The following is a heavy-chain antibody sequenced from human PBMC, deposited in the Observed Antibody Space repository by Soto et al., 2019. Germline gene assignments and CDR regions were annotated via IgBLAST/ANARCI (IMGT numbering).Heavy chain of an antibody. CDR2: IIPIFGTA. V-gene: IGHV1-69*06. CDR3: ARAGVVVPFNY. CDR1: GGTFSSYA. J-gene: IGHJ4*02. D-gene: IGHD3-22*01. Sequence: GPPVKVSCKASGGTFSSYAISWVRQAPGQGLEWMGGIIPIFGTANYAQKFQGRVTITADKSTSTAYMELSSLRSEDTAVYYCARAGVVVPFNYWGQGTLVTVSS.